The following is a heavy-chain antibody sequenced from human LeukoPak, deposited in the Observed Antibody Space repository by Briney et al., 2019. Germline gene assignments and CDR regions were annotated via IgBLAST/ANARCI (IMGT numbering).Heavy chain of an antibody. CDR1: GFTFDDYG. CDR3: AELGITMIGGV. Sequence: GGSLRLSCAASGFTFDDYGMSWVRQAPGKGLEWVSGINWNGGSTGYADSVKGRFTISRDNAENSPYLQMNSLRAEDTAVYYCAELGITMIGGVWGKGTTVTISS. CDR2: INWNGGST. D-gene: IGHD3-10*02. V-gene: IGHV3-20*04. J-gene: IGHJ6*04.